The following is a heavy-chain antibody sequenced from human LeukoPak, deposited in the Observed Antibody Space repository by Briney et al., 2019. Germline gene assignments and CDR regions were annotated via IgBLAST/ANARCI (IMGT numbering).Heavy chain of an antibody. CDR1: GFTFSSYG. D-gene: IGHD3-10*01. CDR3: ARLWFGEGSFDWFDP. CDR2: IRYDGSNK. V-gene: IGHV3-30*02. Sequence: PGGSLRLSCAASGFTFSSYGMHWVRQAPGKGLEWVAFIRYDGSNKYYADSVKGRFTISRDNSKNTLYPQMNSLRAEDTTVYYCARLWFGEGSFDWFDPWGQGTLVTVSS. J-gene: IGHJ5*02.